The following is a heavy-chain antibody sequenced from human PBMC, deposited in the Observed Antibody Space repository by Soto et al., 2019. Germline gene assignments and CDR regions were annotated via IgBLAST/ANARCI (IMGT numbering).Heavy chain of an antibody. CDR1: GFTFSSYA. D-gene: IGHD6-13*01. CDR3: ARDEGSSWYFGDPVAYYYYYGMDV. Sequence: QVQLVESGGGVVQPGRSLRLSCAASGFTFSSYAMHWVRQAPGKGLERVAVISYEGSNKYYADSVKARFTISRDNSKNTLYLEMNSLRAEDTAVYYWARDEGSSWYFGDPVAYYYYYGMDVWGQGTTVTVSS. J-gene: IGHJ6*02. V-gene: IGHV3-30-3*01. CDR2: ISYEGSNK.